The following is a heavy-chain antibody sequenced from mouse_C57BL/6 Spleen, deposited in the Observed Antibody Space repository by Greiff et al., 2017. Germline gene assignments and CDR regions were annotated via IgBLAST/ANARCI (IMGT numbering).Heavy chain of an antibody. J-gene: IGHJ4*01. Sequence: EVNLVESGGGLVKPGGSLKLSCAASGFTFSSYTMSWVRQTTEKRLEWVATISGGGGNTYYPDSVKGRFTISRDNAKKTLYLQMSSLRSEDTALYYCARDGNYDYAMCYWGQGTSVTVSS. V-gene: IGHV5-9*01. CDR1: GFTFSSYT. D-gene: IGHD2-1*01. CDR3: ARDGNYDYAMCY. CDR2: ISGGGGNT.